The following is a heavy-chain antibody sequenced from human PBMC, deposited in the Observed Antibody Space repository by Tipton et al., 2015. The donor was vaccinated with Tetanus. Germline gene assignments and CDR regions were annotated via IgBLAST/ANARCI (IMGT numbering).Heavy chain of an antibody. D-gene: IGHD3-22*01. CDR2: IYYSGRT. CDR1: GGSISSSSYY. V-gene: IGHV4-39*01. CDR3: ARHGLRYYDSSGLGAFDI. J-gene: IGHJ3*02. Sequence: TLSLTCTVSGGSISSSSYYWGWIRQPPGKGLEWIGSIYYSGRTYYNPSLKSRVTISVDTSKNQFSLKLSSVTAADTAVYYCARHGLRYYDSSGLGAFDIWGQGTMVTVSS.